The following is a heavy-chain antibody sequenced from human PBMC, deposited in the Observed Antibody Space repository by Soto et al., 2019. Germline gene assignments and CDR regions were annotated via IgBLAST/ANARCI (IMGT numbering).Heavy chain of an antibody. CDR3: AHSPWGAAPDY. D-gene: IGHD3-16*01. J-gene: IGHJ4*02. V-gene: IGHV2-5*01. CDR2: IYWNDDK. Sequence: SGPTLVNPTQTLTLTCALSGFSVSARGVGVGWIRQPPGKTLEWLAIIYWNDDKLYRPSLQSRLTITKDTSKNQVVLTMTNMDPVDTATYYCAHSPWGAAPDYWGQGTPVTVSS. CDR1: GFSVSARGVG.